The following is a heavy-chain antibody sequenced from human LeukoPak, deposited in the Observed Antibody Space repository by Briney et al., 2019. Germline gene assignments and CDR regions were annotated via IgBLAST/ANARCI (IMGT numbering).Heavy chain of an antibody. Sequence: PGGSLRLSCAASGFTFSSYSMNLVRQAPGKGLEWVSSISSSSSYIYYADSVKGRFTISRDNAKNSLYLQMNSLRAEDTAVYYCARDQTGYSYGTPFDYWGQGTLVTVSS. CDR3: ARDQTGYSYGTPFDY. J-gene: IGHJ4*02. D-gene: IGHD5-18*01. V-gene: IGHV3-21*01. CDR2: ISSSSSYI. CDR1: GFTFSSYS.